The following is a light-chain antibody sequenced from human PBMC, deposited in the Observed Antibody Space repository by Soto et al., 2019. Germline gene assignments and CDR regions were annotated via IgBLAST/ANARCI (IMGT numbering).Light chain of an antibody. Sequence: ETVMTQSPATLSVSPGERATLSCRASQSVGSDLAWYQQKPGQAPRLLIYGASIRATTVPARFSGSGSGTDFTLTISSLQSENFAVYFCQQNNNCPRTFGQGTKV. CDR1: QSVGSD. V-gene: IGKV3-15*01. J-gene: IGKJ1*01. CDR3: QQNNNCPRT. CDR2: GAS.